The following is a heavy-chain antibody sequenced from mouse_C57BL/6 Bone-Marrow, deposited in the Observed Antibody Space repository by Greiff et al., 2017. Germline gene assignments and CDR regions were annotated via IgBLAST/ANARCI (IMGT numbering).Heavy chain of an antibody. CDR2: INPNYGTT. Sequence: HLVESGPELVQPGASVKISCKASGYSFTDYNMNWVKQSNGKSLEWIGVINPNYGTTSYNQKFKGKATLTVDQSSSTAYMQLNSLTSEDSAVYYCARWGDGYFHWYFDVWGTGTTVTVSS. CDR1: GYSFTDYN. V-gene: IGHV1-39*01. CDR3: ARWGDGYFHWYFDV. D-gene: IGHD2-3*01. J-gene: IGHJ1*03.